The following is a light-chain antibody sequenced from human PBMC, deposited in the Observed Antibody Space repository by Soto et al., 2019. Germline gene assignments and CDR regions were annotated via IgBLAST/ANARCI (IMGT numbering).Light chain of an antibody. J-gene: IGLJ1*01. CDR1: SSDVGSYNL. Sequence: QSALTQPASVSGSPGQSITISCTGTSSDVGSYNLVSWYQQHPGKAPKLMIYEGNKRPSGVSNRFSGYKSANTASLTISGLQTEDEADYYSCSYARTNPVVFGTGTKLTVL. V-gene: IGLV2-23*01. CDR2: EGN. CDR3: CSYARTNPVV.